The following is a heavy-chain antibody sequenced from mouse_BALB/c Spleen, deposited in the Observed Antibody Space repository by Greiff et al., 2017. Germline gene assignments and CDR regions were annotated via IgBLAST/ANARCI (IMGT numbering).Heavy chain of an antibody. CDR1: GYTFTSYW. CDR2: IDPSDSYT. Sequence: QVHLQQPGAELVKPGASVKMSCKASGYTFTSYWMHWVKQRPGQGLEWIGTIDPSDSYTSYNQKFKGKATLTVDTSSSTAYMQLSSLTSEDSAVYYCTRRRFDYWGQGTTLTVSS. V-gene: IGHV1S127*01. J-gene: IGHJ2*01. CDR3: TRRRFDY.